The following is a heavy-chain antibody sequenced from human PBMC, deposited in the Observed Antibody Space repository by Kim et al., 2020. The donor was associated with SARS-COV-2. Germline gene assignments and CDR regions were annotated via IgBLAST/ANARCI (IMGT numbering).Heavy chain of an antibody. J-gene: IGHJ4*02. CDR3: ARMGGQQPPY. V-gene: IGHV4-4*02. Sequence: GCTNYDPSLKSQVTISVDKSKNQFSLRLSVVTAANTAVYYCARMGGQQPPYWGQGTLVTVSS. CDR2: GCT. D-gene: IGHD6-13*01.